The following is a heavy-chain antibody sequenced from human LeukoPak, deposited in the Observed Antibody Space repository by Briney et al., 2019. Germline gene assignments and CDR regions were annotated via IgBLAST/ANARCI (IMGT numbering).Heavy chain of an antibody. CDR3: STGSAPSRDFDY. D-gene: IGHD1-1*01. Sequence: HPGGSLRLSCAASGFTFSSYGMHWVRQAPGKGLEWVAVIWYDGSNKYYADSVKGRFTISRDNSKNTLYLQMNSLRAEDTAVYYCSTGSAPSRDFDYWGQGTLVTVSS. J-gene: IGHJ4*02. CDR1: GFTFSSYG. V-gene: IGHV3-33*08. CDR2: IWYDGSNK.